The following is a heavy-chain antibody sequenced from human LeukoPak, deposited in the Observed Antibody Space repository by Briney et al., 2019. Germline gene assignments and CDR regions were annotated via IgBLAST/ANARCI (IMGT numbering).Heavy chain of an antibody. Sequence: GGSLRLSCAASGFTFSSYAMSWVRQAPGRGLEWVSAISGSGGSTYYADSVKGRFTISRDNSKNALYLQMNSLRAEDTAVYYCAKDPAGSSYFDYWGQGTLVTVSS. CDR2: ISGSGGST. CDR3: AKDPAGSSYFDY. V-gene: IGHV3-23*01. J-gene: IGHJ4*02. CDR1: GFTFSSYA. D-gene: IGHD1-26*01.